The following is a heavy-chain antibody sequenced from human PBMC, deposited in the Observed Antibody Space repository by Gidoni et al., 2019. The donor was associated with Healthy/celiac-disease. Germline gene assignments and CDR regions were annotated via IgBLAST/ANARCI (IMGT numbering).Heavy chain of an antibody. CDR3: ASGWLVQYGMDV. V-gene: IGHV1-69*02. J-gene: IGHJ6*02. D-gene: IGHD6-19*01. Sequence: QVQLVQSGAEVKKPGSSVKVSCKASGGTFSSYTISWVRQAPGQGLEWMGRIIPILGIANYAQKFQGRVTITADKSTSTAYMELSSLRSEDTAVYYCASGWLVQYGMDVWGQGTTVTVSS. CDR1: GGTFSSYT. CDR2: IIPILGIA.